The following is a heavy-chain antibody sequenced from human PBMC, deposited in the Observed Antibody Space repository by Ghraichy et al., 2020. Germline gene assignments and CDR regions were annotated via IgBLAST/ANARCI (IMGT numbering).Heavy chain of an antibody. J-gene: IGHJ4*02. Sequence: GGSLRLSCAGSGFTFNSYSMDWVRQAPGKGLEWIAFISPSGETTYYADSVRGRFTISRDNAMNSLYLQVNSLTAEDTAVYYCARDLGACRGGTCYRRIYFYYWGQGTLVTVSS. CDR1: GFTFNSYS. CDR2: ISPSGETT. V-gene: IGHV3-48*01. D-gene: IGHD2-15*01. CDR3: ARDLGACRGGTCYRRIYFYY.